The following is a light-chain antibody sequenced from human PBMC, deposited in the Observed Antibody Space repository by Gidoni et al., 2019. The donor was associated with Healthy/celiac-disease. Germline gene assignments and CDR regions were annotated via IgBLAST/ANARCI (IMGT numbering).Light chain of an antibody. CDR3: QQYNSYSRT. Sequence: DIQLTPSPSTLSASVGDRVTISCRASQNVNTWLAWYQQKPGKAPKLVIYKASSLESGVPSRFSGSGSGTEFTLTISSLQPDDFATYYCQQYNSYSRTFGQGTKVEIK. V-gene: IGKV1-5*03. CDR1: QNVNTW. J-gene: IGKJ1*01. CDR2: KAS.